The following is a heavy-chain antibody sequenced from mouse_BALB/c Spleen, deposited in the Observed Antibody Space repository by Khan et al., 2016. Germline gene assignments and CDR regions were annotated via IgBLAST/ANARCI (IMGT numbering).Heavy chain of an antibody. V-gene: IGHV4-2*02. Sequence: EVKLLESGGGLVQPGGSLNLSCAASGFDFSRYWMSWARQAPGKGQEWIGEINPGSSTINYTPSLKDKFIISRDNAKNTLYLQMSKVRSEDTALYYCARFLRYAMYYWGRGASVTVSS. CDR1: GFDFSRYW. J-gene: IGHJ4*01. D-gene: IGHD1-1*01. CDR3: ARFLRYAMYY. CDR2: INPGSSTI.